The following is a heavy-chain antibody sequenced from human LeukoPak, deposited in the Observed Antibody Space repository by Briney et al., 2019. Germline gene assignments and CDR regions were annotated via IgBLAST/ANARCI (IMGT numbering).Heavy chain of an antibody. J-gene: IGHJ4*02. CDR2: INPSGGST. Sequence: ASVKVSCKASGYTFTSYYMHWVRQAPGQGLEWMGIINPSGGSTSYPQKFQGRVTMTRDTSTSTVYMELSSLRSEDTAVYYCARGARGLYGGNSGFDYWGQGTLVTVSS. V-gene: IGHV1-46*01. CDR1: GYTFTSYY. D-gene: IGHD4-23*01. CDR3: ARGARGLYGGNSGFDY.